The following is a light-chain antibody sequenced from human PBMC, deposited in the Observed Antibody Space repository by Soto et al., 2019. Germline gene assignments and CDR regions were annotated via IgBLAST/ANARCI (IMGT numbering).Light chain of an antibody. V-gene: IGKV1-5*03. CDR2: KAS. CDR1: QNIDSG. Sequence: DIQMTQSPSTLSASVGDRVTITCRASQNIDSGLAGYQQKPGKAPKLLIYKASTSESGVPVRFSGSGSGTEFTLTITSLQPDDFATYYCQQCHFFWTFGQGPRVQIK. CDR3: QQCHFFWT. J-gene: IGKJ1*01.